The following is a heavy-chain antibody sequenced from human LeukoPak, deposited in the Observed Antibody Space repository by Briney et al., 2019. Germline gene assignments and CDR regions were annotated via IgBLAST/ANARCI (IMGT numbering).Heavy chain of an antibody. CDR2: ITSSSSYI. CDR3: ATYRQVLLPFES. Sequence: PGGSLRLSCAASGFTFSSYTMNWVRQAPGKGLEWVSSITSSSSYIYYADSVKGRFTISRDNAKNSLYLQMNSLRAEDTAIYYCATYRQVLLPFESWGQGTLVTVSS. J-gene: IGHJ4*02. V-gene: IGHV3-21*04. D-gene: IGHD2-8*02. CDR1: GFTFSSYT.